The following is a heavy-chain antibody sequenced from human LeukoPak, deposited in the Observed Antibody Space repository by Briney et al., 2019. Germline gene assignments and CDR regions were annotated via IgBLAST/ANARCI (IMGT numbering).Heavy chain of an antibody. CDR3: ARRAAAGTSPFDY. D-gene: IGHD6-13*01. CDR2: IYTSGST. V-gene: IGHV4-4*09. Sequence: SETLSLTCTVSGGSISSYYWSWIRQPPGKGLEYIGYIYTSGSTNFNPSLKSRVTISVDTSKTQFSLKLSSVTAADTAVYYCARRAAAGTSPFDYWGQGTLVTVSS. J-gene: IGHJ4*02. CDR1: GGSISSYY.